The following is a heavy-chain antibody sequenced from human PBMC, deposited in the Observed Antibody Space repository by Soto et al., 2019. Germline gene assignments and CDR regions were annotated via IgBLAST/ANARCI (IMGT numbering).Heavy chain of an antibody. CDR2: IIPIFGTA. V-gene: IGHV1-69*13. CDR1: GGTFSSYA. D-gene: IGHD2-21*02. Sequence: SVKVSFKASGGTFSSYAISWLRQAPGQGLEWMGGIIPIFGTANYAQKFQGRVTITADESTSTAYMELSSLRSEDTAVYYCARGLVTATTPPPQAFDYWGQGTLVTVSS. CDR3: ARGLVTATTPPPQAFDY. J-gene: IGHJ4*02.